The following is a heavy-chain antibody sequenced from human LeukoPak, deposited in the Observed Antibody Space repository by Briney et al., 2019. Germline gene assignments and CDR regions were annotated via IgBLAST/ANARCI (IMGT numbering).Heavy chain of an antibody. CDR1: GFTFDDYA. CDR2: ISWNSGSI. D-gene: IGHD6-19*01. CDR3: ASSGPSAEYFQH. J-gene: IGHJ1*01. V-gene: IGHV3-9*01. Sequence: GGSLRLSCAASGFTFDDYAMHWVRLAPGEGLEWVSGISWNSGSIGYADSVKGRFTISRDNAKNSLYLQMNSLRAEDTALYYCASSGPSAEYFQHWGQGTLVTVSS.